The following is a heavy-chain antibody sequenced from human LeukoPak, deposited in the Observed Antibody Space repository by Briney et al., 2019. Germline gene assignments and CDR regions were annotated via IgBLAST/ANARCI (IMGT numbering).Heavy chain of an antibody. Sequence: GGSLRLSCAASGFTFSSSWMSWVRQAPGKGLEWVSAISGSGGNTFYGDSVKGRFTISRDNSKNTLYLQINSLRGEDTAVYYCAKDRRRDDILTGSFSDWGQGTLVTVSS. J-gene: IGHJ4*02. CDR1: GFTFSSSW. CDR2: ISGSGGNT. V-gene: IGHV3-23*01. D-gene: IGHD3-9*01. CDR3: AKDRRRDDILTGSFSD.